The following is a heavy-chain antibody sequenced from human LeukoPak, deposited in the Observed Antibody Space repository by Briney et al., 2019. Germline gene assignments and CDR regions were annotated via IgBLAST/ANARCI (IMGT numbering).Heavy chain of an antibody. CDR3: ARGGCTNGVCYGLDAFAI. CDR1: GYTFTGYY. V-gene: IGHV1-2*02. Sequence: ASVKVSCKASGYTFTGYYMHWVRQAPGQGLEWMGWINPNSGGTNYAQKFQGRVTMTRDTSISTAYMELSRLRSDDTAVYYCARGGCTNGVCYGLDAFAIWGQGTMVTVSS. D-gene: IGHD2-8*01. J-gene: IGHJ3*02. CDR2: INPNSGGT.